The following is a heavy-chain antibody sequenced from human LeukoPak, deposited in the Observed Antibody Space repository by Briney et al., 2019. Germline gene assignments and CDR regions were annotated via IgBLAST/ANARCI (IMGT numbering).Heavy chain of an antibody. CDR2: IIPIFGTA. D-gene: IGHD3-16*01. V-gene: IGHV1-69*13. Sequence: SVKVSCKASGGTFSSYAISWVRQAPGQGLEWMGGIIPIFGTANYAQKFQGRVTITADESTSTAYMELSSQRSEDTAVYYCAKTYVWYYFDYWGQGILVTVSS. J-gene: IGHJ4*02. CDR1: GGTFSSYA. CDR3: AKTYVWYYFDY.